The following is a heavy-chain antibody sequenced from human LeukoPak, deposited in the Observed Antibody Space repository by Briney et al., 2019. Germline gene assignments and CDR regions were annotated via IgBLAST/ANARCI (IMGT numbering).Heavy chain of an antibody. CDR3: ARHTTNDAFDI. J-gene: IGHJ3*02. CDR2: ISSSSSYI. Sequence: GGSLRLSCAASGFTFSSYSMNWVRQAPGKGLEWVSSISSSSSYIYYADSAKGRFTISRDNAKNSLYLQMNSLRAEDTAVYYCARHTTNDAFDIWGQGTMVTVSS. CDR1: GFTFSSYS. V-gene: IGHV3-21*01. D-gene: IGHD1-1*01.